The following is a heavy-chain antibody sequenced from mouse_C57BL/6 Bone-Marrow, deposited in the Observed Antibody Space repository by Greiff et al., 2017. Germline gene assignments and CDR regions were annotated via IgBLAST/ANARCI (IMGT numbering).Heavy chain of an antibody. V-gene: IGHV5-6*01. CDR2: ISSGGSYT. Sequence: EVQVVESGGDLVKPGGSLKLSCAASGFTFSSYGLSWVRQTPANMLEWVAPISSGGSYTYSPDSVKGRFTISRDNAKNTLYLQMSILKSEDTAMYYCARHDPGTTGDYGGQGTTLAVSS. D-gene: IGHD4-1*01. CDR1: GFTFSSYG. CDR3: ARHDPGTTGDY. J-gene: IGHJ2*01.